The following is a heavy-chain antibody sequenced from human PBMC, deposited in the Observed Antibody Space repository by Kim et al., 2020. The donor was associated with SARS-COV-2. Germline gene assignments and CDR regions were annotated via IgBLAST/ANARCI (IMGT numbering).Heavy chain of an antibody. CDR1: GYTLTELS. V-gene: IGHV1-24*01. CDR3: ATFAYSSSWITPYGMDV. J-gene: IGHJ6*02. Sequence: ASVKVSCKVSGYTLTELSMHWVRQAPGKGLEWMGGFDPEDGETIYAQKFQGRVTMTEDTSTDTAYMELSSLRSEDTAVYYCATFAYSSSWITPYGMDVWGQGTTVTVSS. D-gene: IGHD6-13*01. CDR2: FDPEDGET.